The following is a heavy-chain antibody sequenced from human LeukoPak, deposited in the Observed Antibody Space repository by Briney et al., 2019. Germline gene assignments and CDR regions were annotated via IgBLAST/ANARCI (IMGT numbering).Heavy chain of an antibody. Sequence: GGPLRLSCAAWGFTFRCYAMNELRQAPGKALEWVSGISGSGDSTYYADYVKGRFAISRDNSKNTLYLQVNSLRADDTAVYYCAKGIAIIASTPDYWGQGTLVTVSS. V-gene: IGHV3-23*01. CDR2: ISGSGDST. CDR1: GFTFRCYA. D-gene: IGHD2-15*01. CDR3: AKGIAIIASTPDY. J-gene: IGHJ4*02.